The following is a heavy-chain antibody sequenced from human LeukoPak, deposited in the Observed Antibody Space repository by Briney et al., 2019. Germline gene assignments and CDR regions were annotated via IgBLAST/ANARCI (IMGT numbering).Heavy chain of an antibody. CDR3: ARRMAGLGSPFDS. V-gene: IGHV3-7*01. J-gene: IGHJ4*02. CDR1: GFTFTHYW. D-gene: IGHD2-2*03. Sequence: GGSLRLSCAASGFTFTHYWMTWVRQAPGKELEWVAHIKEDGSERNYVDSVKGRFTISRDNAKNSLYLQMSSLRAEDTAVYYRARRMAGLGSPFDSWGQGTLVTVSS. CDR2: IKEDGSER.